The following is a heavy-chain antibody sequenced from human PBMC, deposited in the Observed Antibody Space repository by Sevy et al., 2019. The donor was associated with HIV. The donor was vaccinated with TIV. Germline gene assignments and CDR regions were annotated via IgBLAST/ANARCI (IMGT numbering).Heavy chain of an antibody. D-gene: IGHD3-3*01. CDR1: GGSISSSNW. CDR3: ASVLRFLEWPQGYYGMDV. Sequence: SETLSLTCAVSGGSISSSNWWSWVRQPPGKGLGWIGEIYHGGSTNYNPSLKSRVTISVDKSMNQFSLKLSAVTAADTAVYYCASVLRFLEWPQGYYGMDVWGQGTTVTVSS. J-gene: IGHJ6*02. V-gene: IGHV4-4*02. CDR2: IYHGGST.